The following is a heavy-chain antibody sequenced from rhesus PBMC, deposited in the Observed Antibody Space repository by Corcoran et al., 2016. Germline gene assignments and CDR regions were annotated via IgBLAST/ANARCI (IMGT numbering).Heavy chain of an antibody. Sequence: QVQLQESGPGLVKPSETLSLTCAVSGGSISSSNWWRWIRQPPGKGLEWSGYISGGIRTTYYTPSLKSRVTISTDTSKNQFSLKLSSVTAADTAVYYCASPPINYYDSGYYWYFDIWGPGTPITISS. CDR3: ASPPINYYDSGYYWYFDI. J-gene: IGHJ2*01. CDR1: GGSISSSNW. CDR2: ISGGIRTT. D-gene: IGHD3-28*01. V-gene: IGHV4-65*01.